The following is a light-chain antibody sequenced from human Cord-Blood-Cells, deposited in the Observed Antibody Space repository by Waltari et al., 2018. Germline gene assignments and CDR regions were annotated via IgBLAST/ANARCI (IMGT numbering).Light chain of an antibody. V-gene: IGKV1-39*01. CDR2: AAS. Sequence: DIQMTQSPSSLSASVGDRLTITCRASQSISSYLNWYQQKPGKAPKILIYAASSLQSGIPSRFSGSGSGTDVTLTSSSLQPEDFATYYGQQSYSTPYSFGQGTKLEIK. CDR1: QSISSY. J-gene: IGKJ2*03. CDR3: QQSYSTPYS.